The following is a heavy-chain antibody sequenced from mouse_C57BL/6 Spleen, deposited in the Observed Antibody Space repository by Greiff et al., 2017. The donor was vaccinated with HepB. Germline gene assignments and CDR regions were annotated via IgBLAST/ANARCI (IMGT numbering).Heavy chain of an antibody. CDR1: GYTFTDYY. V-gene: IGHV1-76*01. CDR2: IYPGSGNT. Sequence: VQLQESGAELVRPGASVKLSCKASGYTFTDYYINWVKQRPGQGLEWIARIYPGSGNTYYNEKFKGKATLTAEKSSSTAYMQLSSLTSEDSAVYFCARSLRQPFDYWGQGTTLTVSS. J-gene: IGHJ2*01. CDR3: ARSLRQPFDY. D-gene: IGHD3-2*01.